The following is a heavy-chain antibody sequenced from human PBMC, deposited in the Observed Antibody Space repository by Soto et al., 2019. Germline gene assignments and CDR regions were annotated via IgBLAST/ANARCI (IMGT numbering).Heavy chain of an antibody. V-gene: IGHV6-1*01. CDR2: TYYRSKWYN. J-gene: IGHJ6*03. CDR3: ARVVVAAPGYYYYYMDV. CDR1: GDSVSSNSAA. Sequence: SQTLSLTCAISGDSVSSNSAAWNWIRQSPSRGLEWLGRTYYRSKWYNDYAVSVKSRITINPDTSKNQFSLQLNSVTPEDTAVYYCARVVVAAPGYYYYYMDVWGKGTTVTVSS. D-gene: IGHD2-15*01.